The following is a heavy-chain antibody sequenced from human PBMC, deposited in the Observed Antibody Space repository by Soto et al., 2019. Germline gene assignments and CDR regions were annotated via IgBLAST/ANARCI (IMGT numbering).Heavy chain of an antibody. J-gene: IGHJ4*02. CDR1: GDSISSYY. D-gene: IGHD3-16*01. V-gene: IGHV4-59*08. Sequence: SETLSLTCTVSGDSISSYYWSWIRQPPGKGLEWIGYIYYSGSTNYNPSLKSRVTISVDTSKNQFSLKLSSVTAADTAVYYCARGGAQVHFDYWGLGTLVTVSS. CDR3: ARGGAQVHFDY. CDR2: IYYSGST.